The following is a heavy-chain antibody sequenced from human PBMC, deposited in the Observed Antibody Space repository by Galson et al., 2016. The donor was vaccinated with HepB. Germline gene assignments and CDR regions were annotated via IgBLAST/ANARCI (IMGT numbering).Heavy chain of an antibody. CDR1: GFTFSSYG. J-gene: IGHJ3*02. Sequence: SLRLSCAASGFTFSSYGIHWVRQAPGKGLEWVAVISYDGNNKNYADSVKGRFTISRDNSKNTLYLQMSSLRAADTAVYYCAKKAHILTGPDAFDIWGQGTMVTVSS. V-gene: IGHV3-30*18. D-gene: IGHD3-9*01. CDR2: ISYDGNNK. CDR3: AKKAHILTGPDAFDI.